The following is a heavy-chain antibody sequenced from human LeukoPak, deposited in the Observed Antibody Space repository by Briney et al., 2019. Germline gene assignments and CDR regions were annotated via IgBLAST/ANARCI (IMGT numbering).Heavy chain of an antibody. V-gene: IGHV3-23*01. Sequence: GGSLRLSCAASGFTFSSYAMNWVRQAPGKGLEWVSGIRGSGDTTYYADSVKGRRFTISRDNSKNTLYLQMNSLRAEDTAVYYCAKDGTGGYYYLDYWGQGTLVTVSS. CDR3: AKDGTGGYYYLDY. CDR1: GFTFSSYA. J-gene: IGHJ4*02. CDR2: IRGSGDTT. D-gene: IGHD3-22*01.